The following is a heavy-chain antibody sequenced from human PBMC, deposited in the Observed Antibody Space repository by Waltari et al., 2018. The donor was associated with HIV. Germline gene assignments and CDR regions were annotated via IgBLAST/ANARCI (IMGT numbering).Heavy chain of an antibody. CDR3: ASVPDSGSYWGHY. D-gene: IGHD1-26*01. V-gene: IGHV1-3*01. CDR1: GYTFTSYA. CDR2: INAGNGNK. J-gene: IGHJ4*02. Sequence: QVQLVQSGAEVKKPGASVKVSCKASGYTFTSYAMHWVRQAPGQRLEWMGWINAGNGNKKYSQKFQGRVTITRDTSASTAYMELSSLRSEDTAVYYCASVPDSGSYWGHYWGQGTLVTVSS.